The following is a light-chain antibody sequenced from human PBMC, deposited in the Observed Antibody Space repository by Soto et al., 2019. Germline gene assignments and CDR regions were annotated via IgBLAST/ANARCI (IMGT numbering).Light chain of an antibody. J-gene: IGKJ4*01. CDR2: GAS. CDR1: QSVSSSY. Sequence: EIVLTQSPGTLSLSPGERATLSCRASQSVSSSYLAWYQQKPGQAPRLLIYGASSRATGIPDRFSGSGSGTDFTLNISRLEPEDFAVYYCQQFLTFGGGTKVEIK. CDR3: QQFLT. V-gene: IGKV3-20*01.